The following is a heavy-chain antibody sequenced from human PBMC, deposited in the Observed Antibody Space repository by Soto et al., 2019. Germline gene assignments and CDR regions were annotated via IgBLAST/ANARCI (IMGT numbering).Heavy chain of an antibody. CDR2: INSEGSST. CDR1: GFTFSSYW. Sequence: EVQLVESGGGLVQPGGSLRLSCAASGFTFSSYWMHWVRQAPGKGLVWVSRINSEGSSTSYADSVKGRFTISRDNAKNTLYLQRNSLRAEGTAVYYCARGGDVLRYFDWLTTGDAFDIWGQGTMVTVSS. CDR3: ARGGDVLRYFDWLTTGDAFDI. V-gene: IGHV3-74*01. J-gene: IGHJ3*02. D-gene: IGHD3-9*01.